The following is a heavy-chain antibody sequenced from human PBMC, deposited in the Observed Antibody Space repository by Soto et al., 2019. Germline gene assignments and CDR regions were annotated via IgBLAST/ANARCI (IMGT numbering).Heavy chain of an antibody. CDR2: IYYSGST. CDR1: GGSISSYY. CDR3: ARYYGSGSSYYYYYYGMDV. Sequence: QVQLQESGPGLVKPSETLSLTCTVSGGSISSYYWSWIRQPPGKGLEWIGYIYYSGSTNYNPSLKSRVTISVDTSKNQFSLKLSSVTAADTAVYYCARYYGSGSSYYYYYYGMDVWGQGTTVTVSS. D-gene: IGHD3-10*01. J-gene: IGHJ6*02. V-gene: IGHV4-59*01.